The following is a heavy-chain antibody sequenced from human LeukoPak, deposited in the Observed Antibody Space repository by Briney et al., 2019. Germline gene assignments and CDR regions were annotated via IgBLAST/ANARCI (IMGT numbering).Heavy chain of an antibody. D-gene: IGHD6-13*01. CDR3: ARERIAAAGTQNGGFDP. V-gene: IGHV3-11*01. J-gene: IGHJ5*02. CDR2: ISSSATTI. CDR1: GFTFSDYY. Sequence: GGSLRLSCAASGFTFSDYYMSWIRQAPGKGLEWVSYISSSATTIYYADSVKGRFTISRDNAKNSLYLQMNSLRAEDTAVYYCARERIAAAGTQNGGFDPWGQGTLVTVSS.